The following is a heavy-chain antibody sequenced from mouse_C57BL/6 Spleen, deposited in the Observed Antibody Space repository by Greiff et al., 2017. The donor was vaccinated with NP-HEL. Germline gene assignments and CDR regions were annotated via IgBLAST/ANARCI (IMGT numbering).Heavy chain of an antibody. J-gene: IGHJ4*01. V-gene: IGHV1-64*01. CDR3: ARSGGYYAMDY. Sequence: VQLQQSGAELVKPGASVKLSCKASGYTFTSYWMHWVKQRPGQGLEWIGMIHPNSGSTNYNEKFKSKATLTVDKSSSTAYMQLSSLTSEDSAVYYCARSGGYYAMDYWGQRTSVTVSS. CDR2: IHPNSGST. D-gene: IGHD1-1*02. CDR1: GYTFTSYW.